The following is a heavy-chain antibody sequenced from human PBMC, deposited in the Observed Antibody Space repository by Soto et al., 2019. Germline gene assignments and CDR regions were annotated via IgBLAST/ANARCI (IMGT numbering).Heavy chain of an antibody. CDR1: GYSFGRFA. Sequence: QVQLVESGGGVVQPGRSLRLSCIGSGYSFGRFAMNWVRQAPGKGLEWVAVISYDGSTKYYEDSVKGRLTIYRDNSKNTMYLQMTDLLPEDTDMYYCARYQTATVTTSTNFHPWGQGNLVTVSA. CDR2: ISYDGSTK. D-gene: IGHD1-1*01. J-gene: IGHJ5*02. CDR3: ARYQTATVTTSTNFHP. V-gene: IGHV3-30*03.